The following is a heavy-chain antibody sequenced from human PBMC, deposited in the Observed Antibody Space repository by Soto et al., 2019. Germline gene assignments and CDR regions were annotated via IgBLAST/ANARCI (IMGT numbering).Heavy chain of an antibody. D-gene: IGHD3-10*01. Sequence: SETLSLTCSVSGDSVNSGRFHWTWIRQPPGKALEWIGYVYYSGSTIYNPSLQSRVTISLDTSKNQFSLKLTSVTAADTAVYFCAREIWVRGVVGGMDVWGQGTTVTVSS. CDR1: GDSVNSGRFH. J-gene: IGHJ6*02. CDR3: AREIWVRGVVGGMDV. CDR2: VYYSGST. V-gene: IGHV4-61*01.